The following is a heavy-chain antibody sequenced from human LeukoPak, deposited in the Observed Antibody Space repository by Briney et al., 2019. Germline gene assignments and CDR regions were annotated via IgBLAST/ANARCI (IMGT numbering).Heavy chain of an antibody. CDR3: ARATPMVRGVKNYYYYYMDV. J-gene: IGHJ6*03. D-gene: IGHD3-10*01. V-gene: IGHV1-69*13. CDR1: GGTFSSYA. Sequence: GASVKVSCEASGGTFSSYAISWVRQAPGQGLEWMGGVIPIFGTANYAQKFQGRVTITADESTSTAYMELSSLRSEDTAVYYCARATPMVRGVKNYYYYYMDVWGKGTTVTISS. CDR2: VIPIFGTA.